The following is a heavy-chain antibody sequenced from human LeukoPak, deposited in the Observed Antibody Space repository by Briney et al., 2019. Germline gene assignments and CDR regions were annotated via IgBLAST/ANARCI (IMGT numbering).Heavy chain of an antibody. V-gene: IGHV3-30-3*01. J-gene: IGHJ4*02. CDR3: ARDRQAWYTHFDY. CDR2: ISYDGSNI. Sequence: PGRSLTLSCVASGFNFSSYVMPWVRKDPGKGLMQETVISYDGSNIYYADSVKGRFTISRDNSKNTLYLQMNSLRAEDTAVYYCARDRQAWYTHFDYWGQGTLVTVSS. D-gene: IGHD1-14*01. CDR1: GFNFSSYV.